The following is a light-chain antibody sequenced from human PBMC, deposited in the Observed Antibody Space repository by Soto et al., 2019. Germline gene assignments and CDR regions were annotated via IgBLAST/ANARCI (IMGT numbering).Light chain of an antibody. CDR2: GAS. V-gene: IGKV3-15*01. J-gene: IGKJ2*01. CDR1: QSVRDN. Sequence: ETLLTQSPATLSVSPGERATLSCRASQSVRDNLAWYQQKPGQAPRLLIYGASTRAPGIPDRFSGSGFGTEFSLTISSRQSEVFVVYCCQEHYDWLPSTFGQGTKLEIK. CDR3: QEHYDWLPST.